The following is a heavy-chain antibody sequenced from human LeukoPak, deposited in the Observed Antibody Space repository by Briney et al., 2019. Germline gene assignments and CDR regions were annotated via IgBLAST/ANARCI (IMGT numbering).Heavy chain of an antibody. D-gene: IGHD5-24*01. J-gene: IGHJ4*02. CDR2: IYYSGST. CDR3: ARRRRDGYNIFGY. Sequence: SETLSLTCTVSGGSISSSSYYWGWIRQPPGKGLEWIGSIYYSGSTYYNPSLKSRVTISVDTSKNQFSLKLSSVTAADTAVYYCARRRRDGYNIFGYWGQGTLVTVSS. CDR1: GGSISSSSYY. V-gene: IGHV4-39*01.